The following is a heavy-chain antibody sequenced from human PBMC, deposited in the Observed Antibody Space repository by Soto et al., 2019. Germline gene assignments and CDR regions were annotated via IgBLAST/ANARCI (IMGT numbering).Heavy chain of an antibody. D-gene: IGHD2-21*01. CDR3: AREAPYCTSATCPKFYDMDV. Sequence: SEKVSCKASGGTFGSYAITWVRRAPGQGLEWLGGIIPILNSPAYAQKFQARVVITADEITNTAYMELNSLRFDDTAVYYCAREAPYCTSATCPKFYDMDVWGQGTTVTVSS. CDR2: IIPILNSP. J-gene: IGHJ6*02. V-gene: IGHV1-69*13. CDR1: GGTFGSYA.